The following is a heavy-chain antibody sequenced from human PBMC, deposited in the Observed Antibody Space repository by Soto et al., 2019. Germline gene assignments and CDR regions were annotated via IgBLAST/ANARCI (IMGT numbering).Heavy chain of an antibody. Sequence: EVQLVESGGGLVQPGGSLRLSCAASGFNFRAHYMDWVRQAPVKVLEWITRTTNSPKTYTTAYAASVKGRFTVSRDDLKASHYLQMDSLKTEDTAIYYCASDTRTSLDLCGQGTLVRVSS. CDR2: TTNSPKTYTT. CDR1: GFNFRAHY. D-gene: IGHD1-1*01. J-gene: IGHJ5*02. V-gene: IGHV3-72*01. CDR3: ASDTRTSLDL.